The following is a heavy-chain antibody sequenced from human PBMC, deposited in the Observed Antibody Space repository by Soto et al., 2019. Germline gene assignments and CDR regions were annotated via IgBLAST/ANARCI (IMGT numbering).Heavy chain of an antibody. Sequence: SETLSLTCTVPGVSVYIGTYYWSWIRQPPGKGLEWIGFIHYSGSTNYNPSLKSRVTMSVDTSKNQFSLKLTSVNAADTAVYYCTRGGDAYKNGHWGQGTLVTVS. CDR2: IHYSGST. D-gene: IGHD2-21*01. CDR3: TRGGDAYKNGH. J-gene: IGHJ4*02. CDR1: GVSVYIGTYY. V-gene: IGHV4-61*01.